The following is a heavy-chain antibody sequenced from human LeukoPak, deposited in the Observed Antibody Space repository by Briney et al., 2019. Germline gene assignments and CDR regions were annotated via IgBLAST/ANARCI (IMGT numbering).Heavy chain of an antibody. CDR3: ARDRQDYYYYYMDV. V-gene: IGHV3-66*02. Sequence: GGSLRLSCAASGFTVSSNYMSWVRQAPGKGLEWVSVIYSGGSTYYADSVKGRFTISRDNSKNTLYLQMSSLRAEDTAVYYCARDRQDYYYYYMDVWGKGTTVTVSS. CDR1: GFTVSSNY. J-gene: IGHJ6*03. CDR2: IYSGGST.